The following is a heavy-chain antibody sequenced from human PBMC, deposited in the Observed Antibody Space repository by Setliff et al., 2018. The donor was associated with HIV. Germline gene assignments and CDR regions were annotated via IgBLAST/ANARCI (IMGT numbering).Heavy chain of an antibody. J-gene: IGHJ5*02. CDR1: GYSFTNYG. D-gene: IGHD6-6*01. V-gene: IGHV1-46*01. CDR2: INPSGGST. CDR3: ARDQLVTALQSFNWFDP. Sequence: ASVKVTCKASGYSFTNYGIGWVRQAPGQGLEWMGIINPSGGSTSYAQKFQGRVTMTRDTSTSTVYMELSSLRSEDTAVYYCARDQLVTALQSFNWFDPWGQGTLVTVSS.